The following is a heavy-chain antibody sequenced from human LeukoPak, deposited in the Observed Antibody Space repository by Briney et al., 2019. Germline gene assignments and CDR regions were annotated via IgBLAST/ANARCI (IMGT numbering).Heavy chain of an antibody. CDR1: GGSIRSYY. Sequence: SETLSLTCTVSGGSIRSYYWSWIRQPPGKGLEWIGYIYYSGSTNYNPSLKSRVTISVDTSKNQFSLKLSSVTAADTAVYYCARAIYSTDAFDIWGQGTMVTVSS. D-gene: IGHD2-15*01. J-gene: IGHJ3*02. V-gene: IGHV4-59*08. CDR2: IYYSGST. CDR3: ARAIYSTDAFDI.